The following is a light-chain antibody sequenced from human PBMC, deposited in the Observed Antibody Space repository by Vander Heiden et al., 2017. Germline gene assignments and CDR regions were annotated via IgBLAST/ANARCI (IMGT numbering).Light chain of an antibody. J-gene: IGKJ4*01. CDR2: GAS. CDR3: QYDGSSQDT. Sequence: EIVLTQSPGTLSLSPGERATLSCRASQSVSSSYLAWYQQKPGQASRLLIYGASSRATGIPDRFSGSGSGTDFTLTISRLEPEDFAVFYCQYDGSSQDTFGGGTKVAIK. CDR1: QSVSSSY. V-gene: IGKV3-20*01.